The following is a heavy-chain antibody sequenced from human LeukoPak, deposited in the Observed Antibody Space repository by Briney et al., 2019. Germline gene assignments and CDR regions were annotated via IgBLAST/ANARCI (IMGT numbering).Heavy chain of an antibody. CDR1: GFIFSDYG. Sequence: PGGSLRLSCAASGFIFSDYGMLWVRQAPGKGLEWVAVISYDGDKKYYADSVKGRFTISRDNSKNTLYLQMNSLRVEDTAVYYCARERLCNTTNCYYYLDYWGQGTLVTVSS. CDR2: ISYDGDKK. V-gene: IGHV3-30*03. J-gene: IGHJ4*02. D-gene: IGHD2-2*01. CDR3: ARERLCNTTNCYYYLDY.